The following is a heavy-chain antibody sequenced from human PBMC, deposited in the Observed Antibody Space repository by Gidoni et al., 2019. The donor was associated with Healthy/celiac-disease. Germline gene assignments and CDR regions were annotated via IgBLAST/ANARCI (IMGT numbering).Heavy chain of an antibody. V-gene: IGHV3-21*01. CDR1: GFPFSSYS. CDR2: ISSSSSYI. J-gene: IGHJ4*02. CDR3: ARDRWAKVYARYYDSSGTVDY. D-gene: IGHD3-22*01. Sequence: EVQLVESGGGLVKPGGSLRLSCAASGFPFSSYSMNWVRQAPGKGLGWVSSISSSSSYIYYADSVKGRFTISRDNAKNSLYLQMNSLRAEDTAVYYCARDRWAKVYARYYDSSGTVDYWGQGTLVTVSS.